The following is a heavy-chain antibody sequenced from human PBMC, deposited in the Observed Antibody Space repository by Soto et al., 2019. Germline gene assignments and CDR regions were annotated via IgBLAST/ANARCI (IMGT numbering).Heavy chain of an antibody. CDR3: AKALNDFWSGSFYMDV. D-gene: IGHD3-3*01. J-gene: IGHJ6*03. V-gene: IGHV1-8*01. CDR2: MNPNSGNT. CDR1: GYTFTSYD. Sequence: ASVKVSCKASGYTFTSYDINWVRQATGQGLEWMGWMNPNSGNTGYAQKFQGRVTMTRNHSISKAYMELSSLRSEDTAVYYCAKALNDFWSGSFYMDVWAKGPRSPSP.